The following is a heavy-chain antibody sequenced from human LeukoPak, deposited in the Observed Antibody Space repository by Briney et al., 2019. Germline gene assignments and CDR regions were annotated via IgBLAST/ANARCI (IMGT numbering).Heavy chain of an antibody. CDR1: GFTFSSYS. CDR3: ARLAVAGNDY. Sequence: GESLRLSCAASGFTFSSYSMNWVRQAPGKGLEWVSSISSSSSYIYYADSVKGRFTISRDNAKNSLYLQMNSLRAEDTAVYYCARLAVAGNDYWGQGTLVTVSS. J-gene: IGHJ4*02. D-gene: IGHD6-19*01. CDR2: ISSSSSYI. V-gene: IGHV3-21*01.